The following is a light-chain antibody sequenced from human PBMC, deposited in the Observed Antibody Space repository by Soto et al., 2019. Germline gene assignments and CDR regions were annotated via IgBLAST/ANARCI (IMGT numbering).Light chain of an antibody. Sequence: QSALTQPPSASGSPGQSVTISCTGTKSDIGVYDFVSWYQHHPGKAPRLIIYEVVQRPSGVPDRFSGSKSGNTASLTVSGLQAADEADYFCKSYAGSNPYVFASGTKVTGL. CDR2: EVV. V-gene: IGLV2-8*01. CDR3: KSYAGSNPYV. J-gene: IGLJ1*01. CDR1: KSDIGVYDF.